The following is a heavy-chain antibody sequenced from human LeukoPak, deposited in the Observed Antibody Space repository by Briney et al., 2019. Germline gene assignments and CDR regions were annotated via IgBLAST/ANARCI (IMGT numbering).Heavy chain of an antibody. J-gene: IGHJ4*02. D-gene: IGHD1-26*01. Sequence: ASVKVSCKASGYTFTSYDINWVRQATGQGLEWMGWMNPNSGNTGYAQKFQGRATMTRNTSISTAYMELSSLRSEDTAVYYCARARKVGRPWFDYWGQGTLVTVSS. V-gene: IGHV1-8*01. CDR1: GYTFTSYD. CDR3: ARARKVGRPWFDY. CDR2: MNPNSGNT.